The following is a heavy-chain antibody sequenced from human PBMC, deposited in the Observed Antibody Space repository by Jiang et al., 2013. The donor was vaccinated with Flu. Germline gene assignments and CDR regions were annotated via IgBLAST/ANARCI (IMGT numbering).Heavy chain of an antibody. Sequence: SGPGLVKPSETQSLTCTVSGGSLSNNYWTWIRQPAGKGLEWIGRIYISGATNYNPSLKSRVTMSVDTSKNQFSLQLSSVTAADTAVYHCARFFPLGGFDPWGQGILVTVSS. V-gene: IGHV4-4*07. J-gene: IGHJ5*02. CDR3: ARFFPLGGFDP. CDR1: GGSLSNNY. CDR2: IYISGAT. D-gene: IGHD3-16*01.